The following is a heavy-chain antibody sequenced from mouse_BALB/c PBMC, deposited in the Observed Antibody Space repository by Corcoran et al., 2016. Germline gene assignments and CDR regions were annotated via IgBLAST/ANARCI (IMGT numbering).Heavy chain of an antibody. CDR3: TDGSYYYAMDY. J-gene: IGHJ4*01. CDR1: GSTFTNYG. CDR2: INTYTGEP. V-gene: IGHV9-1*02. Sequence: QIQLVQSGPELTKPGETVTISCKASGSTFTNYGMTWVKQAPGKGLKWMCWINTYTGEPTYADDFKGRFAVSLETSASTAYLQINNLKYEEMATYCCTDGSYYYAMDYGGQGTAVTVSS. D-gene: IGHD2-3*01.